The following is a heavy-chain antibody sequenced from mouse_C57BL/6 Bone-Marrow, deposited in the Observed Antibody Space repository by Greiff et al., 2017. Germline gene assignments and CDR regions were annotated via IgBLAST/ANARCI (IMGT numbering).Heavy chain of an antibody. Sequence: QVQLQQSGPGLVQPSQSLSITCTVSGFSLTSYGVHWVRQSPGKGLEWLGVIWSGGSTDYNAAFISRLSISKDNSKSQVFFKMNRLQADDTAIYYCASIYYGNDYAMDYWGQGTSVTVSS. CDR3: ASIYYGNDYAMDY. CDR1: GFSLTSYG. CDR2: IWSGGST. D-gene: IGHD2-1*01. V-gene: IGHV2-2*01. J-gene: IGHJ4*01.